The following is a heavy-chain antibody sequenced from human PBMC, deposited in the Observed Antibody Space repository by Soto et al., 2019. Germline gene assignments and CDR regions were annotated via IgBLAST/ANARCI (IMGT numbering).Heavy chain of an antibody. V-gene: IGHV4-34*01. CDR3: ASSEFH. D-gene: IGHD2-21*01. CDR2: IYYSGST. Sequence: PSETLSLTCAVYGGSFSGYYWSWIRQPPGKGLEWIGSIYYSGSTYYNPSLKSRVTISVDTSKDQFSLKLSSVTAADTAVYYCASSEFHWGQGTLVTVSS. J-gene: IGHJ4*02. CDR1: GGSFSGYY.